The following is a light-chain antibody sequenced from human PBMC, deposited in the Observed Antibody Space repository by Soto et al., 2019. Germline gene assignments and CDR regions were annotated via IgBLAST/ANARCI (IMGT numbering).Light chain of an antibody. CDR2: GAS. CDR3: QQYNNWPRT. CDR1: QSVSNNY. Sequence: EIVLTQSPGTLSLSPGERATLSCRASQSVSNNYLAWYQQKPGQAPRLLIYGASSRATGIPDRFGGSGSGADFTLTISRLEPEDFAVYYCQQYNNWPRTFGQGTKVDIK. V-gene: IGKV3-20*01. J-gene: IGKJ1*01.